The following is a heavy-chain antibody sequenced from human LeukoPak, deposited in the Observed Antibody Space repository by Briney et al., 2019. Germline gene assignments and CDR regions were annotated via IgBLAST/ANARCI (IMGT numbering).Heavy chain of an antibody. V-gene: IGHV1-18*01. J-gene: IGHJ4*02. CDR3: ARESGHCYGDNCFYFFDL. Sequence: GASVNVSYKPSGYTLSYNIISAGRQSPGQRLEWMGWINTKNSDTNYAHKLPARVTMTTDPSTNTAYIELRSLRSYDTAVYSCARESGHCYGDNCFYFFDLWGQGFLVTVSS. CDR2: INTKNSDT. D-gene: IGHD2-21*01. CDR1: GYTLSYNI.